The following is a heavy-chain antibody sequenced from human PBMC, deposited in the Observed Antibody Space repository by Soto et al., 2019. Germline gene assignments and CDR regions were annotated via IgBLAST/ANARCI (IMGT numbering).Heavy chain of an antibody. V-gene: IGHV3-33*01. CDR1: GFTFSNYG. Sequence: QVQLVESGGGVVQPGRSLRLSCAASGFTFSNYGMHWVRQAPGKGLEWVAVILNDGSNRYHADSVKDRFTISRDNSKNTLYLQMYSLRAEDTAVYYCARDDEYSGNGMDVWGQGTKVSVS. CDR2: ILNDGSNR. D-gene: IGHD3-10*01. CDR3: ARDDEYSGNGMDV. J-gene: IGHJ6*02.